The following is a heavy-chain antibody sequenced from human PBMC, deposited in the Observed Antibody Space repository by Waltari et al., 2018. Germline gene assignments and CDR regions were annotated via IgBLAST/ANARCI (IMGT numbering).Heavy chain of an antibody. J-gene: IGHJ5*02. CDR2: IYPNSGGT. CDR3: ARGTLDP. V-gene: IGHV1-2*02. CDR1: GYTFTDHH. Sequence: QVQLVQPGAEVKKPGASVKVSCKASGYTFTDHHMHWVRQAPGQGFEWMGWIYPNSGGTNYAQKFQGRVTMTRDTSISTAYMELNRLTSDDTAVYFCARGTLDPWGQGTLVTVSS.